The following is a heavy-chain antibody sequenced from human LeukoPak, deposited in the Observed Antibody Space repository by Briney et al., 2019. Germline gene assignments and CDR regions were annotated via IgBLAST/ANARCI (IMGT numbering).Heavy chain of an antibody. V-gene: IGHV3-30*04. J-gene: IGHJ4*02. CDR2: ISYDGTNK. CDR1: RFTFSTYA. CDR3: TRDDTVTPFDY. D-gene: IGHD4-17*01. Sequence: GGSLRLSCAASRFTFSTYAMHWVRQAPGKGLEWVAVISYDGTNKNHADSVKGRFTISRDNSKNTLYLQMNSLRAEDTAVYYCTRDDTVTPFDYWGQGTLVTVSS.